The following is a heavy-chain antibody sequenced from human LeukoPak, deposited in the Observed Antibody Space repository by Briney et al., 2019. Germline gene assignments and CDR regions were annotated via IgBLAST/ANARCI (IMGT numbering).Heavy chain of an antibody. CDR1: GFTFSSYA. Sequence: GGSLRLSCAASGFTFSSYAMHWVRQAPGKGLEWVAVISYDGSNKYYADSVKGRFTISRDNSKNTLYLQMNSLRAEDTAVYYCAKGNLWYNWNYGVAFDIWGQGTMVTVSS. CDR2: ISYDGSNK. D-gene: IGHD1-7*01. CDR3: AKGNLWYNWNYGVAFDI. V-gene: IGHV3-30*04. J-gene: IGHJ3*02.